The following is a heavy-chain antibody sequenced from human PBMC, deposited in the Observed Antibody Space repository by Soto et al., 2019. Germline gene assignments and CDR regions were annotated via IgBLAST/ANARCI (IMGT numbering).Heavy chain of an antibody. CDR1: GGSINNGHYY. CDR2: MHYDGTT. V-gene: IGHV4-39*01. D-gene: IGHD1-26*01. CDR3: ARGLFSENSYSGGWYYFDS. J-gene: IGHJ4*02. Sequence: SETLSLTCSVSGGSINNGHYYWGWIRQPQGKRLERIGRMHYDGTTAYNQSLKSRITLALDTPNNQFSLKLTSVTATDTAVYFCARGLFSENSYSGGWYYFDSWGQGTLVTVSS.